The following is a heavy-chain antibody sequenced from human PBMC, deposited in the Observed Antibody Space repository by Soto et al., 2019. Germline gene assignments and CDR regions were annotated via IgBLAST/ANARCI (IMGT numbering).Heavy chain of an antibody. CDR3: ARGCSGGSCYSFYFQH. CDR2: INPSGGST. J-gene: IGHJ1*01. Sequence: ASVKVSCKASGYTFTSYYMHWVRQAPGQGLEWMGIINPSGGSTSYAQKFQGRVTMTRDTSTSTVYVELSSLRSEDTAVYYCARGCSGGSCYSFYFQHWGQGTLVTVSS. D-gene: IGHD2-15*01. V-gene: IGHV1-46*03. CDR1: GYTFTSYY.